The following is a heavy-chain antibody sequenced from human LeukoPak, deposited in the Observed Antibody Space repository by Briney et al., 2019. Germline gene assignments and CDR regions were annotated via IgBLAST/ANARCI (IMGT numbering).Heavy chain of an antibody. CDR2: ISSSSSYI. Sequence: ETLSLTCTVSGGSISSYYWSWVRQAPGKGLEWVSSISSSSSYIYYADSVKGRFTISRDNAKNSLYLQMNSLRAEDTAVYYCARALVGATPMGYWGQGTLVTVSS. D-gene: IGHD1-26*01. J-gene: IGHJ4*02. V-gene: IGHV3-21*01. CDR3: ARALVGATPMGY. CDR1: GGSISSYY.